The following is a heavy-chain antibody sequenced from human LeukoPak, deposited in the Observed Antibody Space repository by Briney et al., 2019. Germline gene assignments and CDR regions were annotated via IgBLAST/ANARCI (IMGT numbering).Heavy chain of an antibody. CDR2: IRYDGSNK. CDR3: AKDRRDSSGSPPLDY. D-gene: IGHD3-22*01. J-gene: IGHJ4*02. V-gene: IGHV3-30*02. Sequence: RTGGSLRLSCAASGFTFSSYGMHWVRQAPGKGLEWVAFIRYDGSNKYYADSVKGRFTISRDNSKNTLYLQMNSLRAEDTAVYYCAKDRRDSSGSPPLDYWGQGTLVTVSS. CDR1: GFTFSSYG.